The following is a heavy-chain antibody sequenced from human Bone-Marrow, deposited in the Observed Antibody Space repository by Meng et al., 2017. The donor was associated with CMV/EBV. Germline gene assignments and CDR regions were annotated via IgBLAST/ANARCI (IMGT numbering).Heavy chain of an antibody. D-gene: IGHD1-14*01. CDR3: TKGQTGDHRDNWFDP. CDR1: GFTFDDFA. Sequence: SLKISCSGSGFTFDDFAMHWVRQAPGKGLEWVSGISWNSGSIGYADSVRGRFTISRDNAKSPLFLQMHSLTAEDMAFYYFTKGQTGDHRDNWFDPWGQGTLVTVSS. CDR2: ISWNSGSI. J-gene: IGHJ5*02. V-gene: IGHV3-9*03.